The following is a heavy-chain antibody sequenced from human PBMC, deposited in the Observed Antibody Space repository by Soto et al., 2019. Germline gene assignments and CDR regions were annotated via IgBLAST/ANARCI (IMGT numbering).Heavy chain of an antibody. CDR2: ISWNSGSI. D-gene: IGHD3-16*02. Sequence: GGSLRLSCAASGFTFDDYAMHWVRQAPGKGLEWVSGISWNSGSIGYADSVKGRFTISRDNAKNSLYLQMNSLRAEDTALYYCAKDDYVWGSYLWGAFDIWGQGTMVTVSS. J-gene: IGHJ3*02. CDR3: AKDDYVWGSYLWGAFDI. V-gene: IGHV3-9*01. CDR1: GFTFDDYA.